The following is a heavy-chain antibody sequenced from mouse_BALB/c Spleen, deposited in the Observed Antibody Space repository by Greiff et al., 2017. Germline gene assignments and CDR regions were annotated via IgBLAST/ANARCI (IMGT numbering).Heavy chain of an antibody. CDR1: GFNIKDTY. V-gene: IGHV14-3*02. D-gene: IGHD2-10*01. CDR2: IDPANGNT. J-gene: IGHJ3*01. CDR3: ARWPTGPAFAY. Sequence: EVQRVESGAELVKPGASVKLSCTASGFNIKDTYMHWVKQRPEQGLEWIGRIDPANGNTKYDPKFQGKATITADTSSNTAYLQLSSLTSEDTAVYYCARWPTGPAFAYWGQGTLVTVSA.